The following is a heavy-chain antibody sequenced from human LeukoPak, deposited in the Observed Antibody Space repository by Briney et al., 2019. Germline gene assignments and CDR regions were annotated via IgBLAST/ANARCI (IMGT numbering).Heavy chain of an antibody. J-gene: IGHJ6*02. CDR3: ARDYGDYWGYYYYGMDV. Sequence: SGPALVKPTQTLTLTCTFSGFSLSTSGMCVSWIRQPSGKALEWLALIDWDDDKYYSTSLKTRLTISKDTSKNQVVLTMTNMDPVDTATYYCARDYGDYWGYYYYGMDVWGQGTTVTVSS. V-gene: IGHV2-70*01. CDR2: IDWDDDK. CDR1: GFSLSTSGMC. D-gene: IGHD4-17*01.